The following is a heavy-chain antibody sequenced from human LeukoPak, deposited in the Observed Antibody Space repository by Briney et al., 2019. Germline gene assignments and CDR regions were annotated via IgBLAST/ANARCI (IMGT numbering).Heavy chain of an antibody. Sequence: PGGSLRLSCAASGFTFSSYWMSWVRQAPGKGLEWVAFIRYDGSNKYYADSVKGRFTISRGNSKNTLYLQMNSLRAEDTAVYYCAKDPTLHSSGWYMDYWGQGTLVTVSS. D-gene: IGHD6-19*01. CDR1: GFTFSSYW. CDR2: IRYDGSNK. CDR3: AKDPTLHSSGWYMDY. J-gene: IGHJ4*02. V-gene: IGHV3-30*02.